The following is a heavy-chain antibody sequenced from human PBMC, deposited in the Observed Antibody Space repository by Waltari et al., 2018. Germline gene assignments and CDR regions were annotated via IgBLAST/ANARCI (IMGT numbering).Heavy chain of an antibody. CDR3: ARSGDYGDKYFGY. Sequence: QVQLQQWGAGLLKPSETLSLTCAVYGGSFSGYYWSWIRQPPGKGLEWIGEINHSGSTNYNPSLKSRVTISVDTSKTQFSLKLSSVTAADTAVYYCARSGDYGDKYFGYWGQGTLVTVSS. CDR2: INHSGST. J-gene: IGHJ4*02. D-gene: IGHD4-17*01. V-gene: IGHV4-34*01. CDR1: GGSFSGYY.